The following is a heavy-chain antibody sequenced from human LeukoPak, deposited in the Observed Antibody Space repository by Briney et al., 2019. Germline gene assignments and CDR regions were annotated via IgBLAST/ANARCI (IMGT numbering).Heavy chain of an antibody. V-gene: IGHV3-21*01. D-gene: IGHD5-24*01. J-gene: IGHJ4*02. CDR2: IDSTSNYI. Sequence: GGSLRLSCVASGFTFSSYNMNWVRLPPGKGLEWVSFIDSTSNYIYYADSLKGRFTISRDNAKNSPYLQMNSLRAEDTAVYYCARDRETGWGQGTLVTVSS. CDR1: GFTFSSYN. CDR3: ARDRETG.